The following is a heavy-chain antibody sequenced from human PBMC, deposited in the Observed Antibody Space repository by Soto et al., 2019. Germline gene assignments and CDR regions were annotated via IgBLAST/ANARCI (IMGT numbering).Heavy chain of an antibody. CDR1: GGSLSSSNW. J-gene: IGHJ6*02. CDR3: PRDPHIVTGPRSPYYYGMDV. D-gene: IGHD3-9*01. Sequence: NPWETLSLTCAVSGGSLSSSNWWSWVRQPPGKGLEWIGEIYHSGSTNYNPSLKRRVTISVDKAKNQCYLKLSPVTAADTAVYYCPRDPHIVTGPRSPYYYGMDVWGQATTVTVS. V-gene: IGHV4-4*02. CDR2: IYHSGST.